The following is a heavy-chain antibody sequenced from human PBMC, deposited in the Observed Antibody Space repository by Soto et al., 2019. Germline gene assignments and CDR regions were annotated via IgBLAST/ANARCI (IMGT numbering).Heavy chain of an antibody. Sequence: AVKVSCKASGGTFSSYAISWVRQAPGQGLEWMGGIIPIFGTANYAQKFQGRVTITADESTSTAYMELSSLRSEDTAVYYCARGGREQWLAQNWFDPWGQGTLVTVSS. D-gene: IGHD6-19*01. J-gene: IGHJ5*02. V-gene: IGHV1-69*13. CDR2: IIPIFGTA. CDR3: ARGGREQWLAQNWFDP. CDR1: GGTFSSYA.